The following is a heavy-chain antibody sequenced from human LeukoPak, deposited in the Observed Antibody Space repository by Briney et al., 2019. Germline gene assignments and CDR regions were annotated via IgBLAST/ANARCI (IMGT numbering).Heavy chain of an antibody. Sequence: GGSLRLSCAASGFTFSIYSMNWVRQAPGKGLEWVSYISRSSSTIYYADSVKGRFTISRDNARNALYLQMNSMRAEDTAVYYCARSHAGYSSGWYVPGYYYYYGMDVWGQGTTVTVSS. CDR3: ARSHAGYSSGWYVPGYYYYYGMDV. CDR1: GFTFSIYS. D-gene: IGHD6-19*01. V-gene: IGHV3-48*04. J-gene: IGHJ6*02. CDR2: ISRSSSTI.